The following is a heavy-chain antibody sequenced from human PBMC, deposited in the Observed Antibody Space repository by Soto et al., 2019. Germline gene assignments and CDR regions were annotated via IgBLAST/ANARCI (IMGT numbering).Heavy chain of an antibody. Sequence: SETLSLTCTVSGGSISSYYWSWIRQPPGKGLEWIGYIYYSGSTNYNPSLKSRVTISVDTSKNQFSLKLSSVTAADTAVYYCARGGRDYYYYHGMDVWGQGTTVPVS. D-gene: IGHD2-15*01. CDR3: ARGGRDYYYYHGMDV. CDR1: GGSISSYY. V-gene: IGHV4-59*01. CDR2: IYYSGST. J-gene: IGHJ6*02.